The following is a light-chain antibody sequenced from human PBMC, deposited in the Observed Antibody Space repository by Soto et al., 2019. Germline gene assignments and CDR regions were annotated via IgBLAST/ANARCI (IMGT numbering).Light chain of an antibody. CDR1: TGAVTSGHY. CDR2: DTS. Sequence: QLVVTQEPSLTVSPGGTVTLTCGSSTGAVTSGHYPYWFQQKPGQAPRTLIYDTSNKHSWTPARFSGSLLGGKATLTLSGAQPEDEADYYCLLSYRGAGEVFGGGTKVTVL. J-gene: IGLJ2*01. CDR3: LLSYRGAGEV. V-gene: IGLV7-46*01.